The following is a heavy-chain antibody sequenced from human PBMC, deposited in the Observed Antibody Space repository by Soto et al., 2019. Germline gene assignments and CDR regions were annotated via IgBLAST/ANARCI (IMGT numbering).Heavy chain of an antibody. CDR1: GFSFTNYW. CDR3: ARVRSGSYDWFDP. Sequence: EVQLVESGGGLVQPGGSLRLSCAASGFSFTNYWMHWVRQAPGKGLMWVSRINTDGSRTSYADSVKGRFAISRDNAKNTLYLQMNSLRAEDTAVYYCARVRSGSYDWFDPWGQGTQVTVSS. CDR2: INTDGSRT. V-gene: IGHV3-74*01. D-gene: IGHD3-10*01. J-gene: IGHJ5*02.